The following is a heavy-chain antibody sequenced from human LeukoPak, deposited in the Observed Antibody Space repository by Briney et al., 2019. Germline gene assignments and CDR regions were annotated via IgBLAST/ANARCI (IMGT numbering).Heavy chain of an antibody. Sequence: GGSLRLSCAASGFTFNAHLMHWVRQTPEKGLVWLSRINTDGSTTNYADAVKGRFTISRDNAKDTLYLQMNSLRVEDTAVYYCARDLNWNQADYWGQGSLVTVSS. CDR3: ARDLNWNQADY. CDR1: GFTFNAHL. V-gene: IGHV3-74*01. CDR2: INTDGSTT. J-gene: IGHJ4*02. D-gene: IGHD1-20*01.